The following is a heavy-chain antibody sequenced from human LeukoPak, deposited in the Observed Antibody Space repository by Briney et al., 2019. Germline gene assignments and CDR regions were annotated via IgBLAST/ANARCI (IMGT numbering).Heavy chain of an antibody. Sequence: SETLSLTCAVYGGSFSGYYWSWIRQPPGKGLEWIGEINHSGSTNYNPSLNSRVTISVDTSKNQFSLKLSSVTAADTAVYYCARGNTATNYYYYVDVWGKGTTVTVSS. CDR2: INHSGST. CDR1: GGSFSGYY. CDR3: ARGNTATNYYYYVDV. D-gene: IGHD5-18*01. J-gene: IGHJ6*03. V-gene: IGHV4-34*01.